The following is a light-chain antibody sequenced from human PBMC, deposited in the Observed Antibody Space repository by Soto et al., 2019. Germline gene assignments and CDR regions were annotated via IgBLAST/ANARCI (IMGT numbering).Light chain of an antibody. CDR3: ISYTSSSTAYV. CDR2: DVS. V-gene: IGLV2-14*03. Sequence: QSALTQPASVSGSPGQSITISCTGTSSDVGGYNYVSWYQQHPGKAPKLMIYDVSNRPSGVSNRFSGSKSGNTASLIIFGLQAEDEADYYCISYTSSSTAYVFGTGTKVTVL. CDR1: SSDVGGYNY. J-gene: IGLJ1*01.